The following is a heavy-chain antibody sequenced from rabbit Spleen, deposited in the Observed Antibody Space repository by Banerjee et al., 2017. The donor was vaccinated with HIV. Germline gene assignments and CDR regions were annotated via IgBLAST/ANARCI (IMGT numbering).Heavy chain of an antibody. V-gene: IGHV1S40*01. CDR1: GFSFNSGYD. Sequence: QSLEEFGGGLVKPGASLTLTCKASGFSFNSGYDMCWVRQAPGKGLEWIACIYAGSSDSSYSATWAKGRFNLSKTLSTTVTLQMTSLTAADTATYFCARDAGTSFSTYGMDLWGPGTLVTVS. D-gene: IGHD8-1*01. CDR3: ARDAGTSFSTYGMDL. CDR2: IYAGSSDSS. J-gene: IGHJ6*01.